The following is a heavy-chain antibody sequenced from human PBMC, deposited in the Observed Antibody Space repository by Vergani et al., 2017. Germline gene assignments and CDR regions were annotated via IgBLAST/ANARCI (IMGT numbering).Heavy chain of an antibody. V-gene: IGHV5-51*01. CDR2: IYPGDSDT. Sequence: EVQLVQSGAEVKKPGESLKISCKGSGYSFTSYWIGWVRQMPGKGLEWMGIIYPGDSDTRYSPSFQGQVTISADKSISTAYLQWSSLKASGTAMYYCARSTSLGVRGVIINAFDIWGQGTMVTVSS. J-gene: IGHJ3*02. CDR1: GYSFTSYW. CDR3: ARSTSLGVRGVIINAFDI. D-gene: IGHD3-10*01.